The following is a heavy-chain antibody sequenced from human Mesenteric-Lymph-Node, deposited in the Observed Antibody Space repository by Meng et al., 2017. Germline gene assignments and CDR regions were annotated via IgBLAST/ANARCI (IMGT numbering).Heavy chain of an antibody. V-gene: IGHV4-34*01. CDR3: ARDMDYYDSSGSLETGFDY. D-gene: IGHD3-22*01. CDR2: INHSGST. CDR1: GGSFSGYY. J-gene: IGHJ4*02. Sequence: SETLSLTCAVYGGSFSGYYWSWIRQPPGKGLEWIGEINHSGSTNYNPSLKSRVTISVDTSKNQFSLKLSSVTAADTAVYYCARDMDYYDSSGSLETGFDYWGQGTPVTVSS.